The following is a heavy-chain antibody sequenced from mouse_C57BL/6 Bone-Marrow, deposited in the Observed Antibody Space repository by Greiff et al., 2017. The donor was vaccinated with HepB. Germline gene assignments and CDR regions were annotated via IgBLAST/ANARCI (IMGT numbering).Heavy chain of an antibody. Sequence: VQLQQPGAELVKPGASVKLSCKASGYTFTSYWMHWVKQRPGQGLEWIGMIHPNSGSTNYNEKFKSKATLTVDKSSSTAYMQLSSLTSEDSAVYYCARWGYGSSFSYWGQGTLVTVSA. CDR2: IHPNSGST. CDR1: GYTFTSYW. CDR3: ARWGYGSSFSY. J-gene: IGHJ3*01. D-gene: IGHD1-1*01. V-gene: IGHV1-64*01.